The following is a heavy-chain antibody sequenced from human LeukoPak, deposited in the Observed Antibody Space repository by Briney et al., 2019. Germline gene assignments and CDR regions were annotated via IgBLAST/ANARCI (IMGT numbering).Heavy chain of an antibody. V-gene: IGHV3-48*03. CDR1: GFTFSSYE. Sequence: GGSLRLSCAASGFTFSSYEMNWVRQAPGKGLEWVSYISSSGSTIYYADSVKGRFISSRDNTKNSLYLQMNSLRAEDTAVYYCARRKEIDYWGQGTLVTVSS. J-gene: IGHJ4*02. CDR2: ISSSGSTI. CDR3: ARRKEIDY.